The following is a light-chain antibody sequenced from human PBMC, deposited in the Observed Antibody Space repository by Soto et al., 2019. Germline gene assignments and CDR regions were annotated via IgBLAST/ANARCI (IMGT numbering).Light chain of an antibody. V-gene: IGLV3-21*04. Sequence: SYELTQPPSVSVAPGKTARITCGGNNIGSKSVHWYQQKPGQAPVLVIYYDSDRPSGIPERFSGSNSGNTATLTISRVEAGDEADYYCQVWDSSSDHVFGTGTKLNVL. CDR1: NIGSKS. CDR3: QVWDSSSDHV. J-gene: IGLJ1*01. CDR2: YDS.